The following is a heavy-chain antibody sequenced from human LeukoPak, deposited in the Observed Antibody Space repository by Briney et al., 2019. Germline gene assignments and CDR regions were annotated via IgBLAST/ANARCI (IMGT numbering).Heavy chain of an antibody. Sequence: GGSLRLSCAASGFTLSGYSMNWVRQAPGKGLEWVSSISSGSSYMYYPDSVKGRFTISRDNPKNSLYLQMNSLRAEDTAVYYCARGTGRFDYWGQGTLVTVSS. CDR3: ARGTGRFDY. CDR2: ISSGSSYM. J-gene: IGHJ4*02. CDR1: GFTLSGYS. D-gene: IGHD1-1*01. V-gene: IGHV3-21*01.